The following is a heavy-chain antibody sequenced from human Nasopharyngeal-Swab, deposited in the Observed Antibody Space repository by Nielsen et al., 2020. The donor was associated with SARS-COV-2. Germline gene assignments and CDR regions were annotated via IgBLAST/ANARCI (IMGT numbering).Heavy chain of an antibody. Sequence: GESLKISCATSEFTFRNYTMNWVRQAPGKGLEWISSISTTSSYIFYADSVKGRFTISRDNTKNSLYLEMNSLRADDTAVYYCARGADAEAYCGGDCFSEYFFDSWGQGTLVTASS. D-gene: IGHD2-21*02. CDR1: EFTFRNYT. CDR2: ISTTSSYI. V-gene: IGHV3-21*01. CDR3: ARGADAEAYCGGDCFSEYFFDS. J-gene: IGHJ4*02.